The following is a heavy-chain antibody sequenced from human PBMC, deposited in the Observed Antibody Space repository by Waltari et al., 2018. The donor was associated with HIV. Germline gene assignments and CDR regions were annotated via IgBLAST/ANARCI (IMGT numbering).Heavy chain of an antibody. CDR2: ISYDGSNK. Sequence: QVQLVESGGGVVQPGRSLRLSCAASGLPFSIYGLHWVCQAPGQGLEWVAAISYDGSNKYYADSVKGRFTISRDNSKNTLYLQMNSLRAEDTAVYYCAKDRHYYDSSGYYYVFDYWGQGTLVTVSS. D-gene: IGHD3-22*01. CDR1: GLPFSIYG. V-gene: IGHV3-30*18. CDR3: AKDRHYYDSSGYYYVFDY. J-gene: IGHJ4*02.